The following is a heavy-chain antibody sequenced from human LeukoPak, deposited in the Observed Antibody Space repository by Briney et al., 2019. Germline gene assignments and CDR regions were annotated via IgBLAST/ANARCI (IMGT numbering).Heavy chain of an antibody. CDR1: GGSISSYY. V-gene: IGHV4-59*12. CDR3: ARGGYYGSGSYYGY. Sequence: PSETMSLTSTVSGGSISSYYWSWIRQPPGKGLEWIGYIYYSESTNYNPSLKSRVTISVATSKNQFSLKLSSVTAADTAVYYCARGGYYGSGSYYGYWGQGTLVTVSS. J-gene: IGHJ4*02. CDR2: IYYSEST. D-gene: IGHD3-10*01.